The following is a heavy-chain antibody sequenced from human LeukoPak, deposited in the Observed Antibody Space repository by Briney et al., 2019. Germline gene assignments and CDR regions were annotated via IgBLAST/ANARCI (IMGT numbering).Heavy chain of an antibody. V-gene: IGHV1-46*01. D-gene: IGHD5-12*01. CDR3: AAAWVYSGYDFEYTDSANYYYYGMDV. CDR1: GYSFTSSY. J-gene: IGHJ6*02. CDR2: IYPRDGST. Sequence: ASVKVSCKASGYSFTSSYIHWVRQAPGQGLEWMGMIYPRDGSTSYAQKFQGRVTVTRDTSTSTVHMELSGLRSEDTAVYYCAAAWVYSGYDFEYTDSANYYYYGMDVWGQGTTVTVSS.